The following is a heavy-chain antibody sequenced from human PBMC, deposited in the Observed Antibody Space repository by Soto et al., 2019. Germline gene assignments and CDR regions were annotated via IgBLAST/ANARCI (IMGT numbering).Heavy chain of an antibody. D-gene: IGHD3-10*01. J-gene: IGHJ4*02. Sequence: PVKVSCKASGGTFSSYAISWVRQAPGQGLEWMGGIIPIFGTANYARKFQGRVTMTTDTSASIAYMEMNSLRYDDTAVYYCARDFYPRAYYFDLWGQGTLVTVSS. CDR1: GGTFSSYA. CDR2: IIPIFGTA. CDR3: ARDFYPRAYYFDL. V-gene: IGHV1-69*05.